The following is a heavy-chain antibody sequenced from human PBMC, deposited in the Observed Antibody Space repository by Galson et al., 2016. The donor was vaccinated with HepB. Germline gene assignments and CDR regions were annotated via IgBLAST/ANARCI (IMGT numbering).Heavy chain of an antibody. D-gene: IGHD2-21*01. V-gene: IGHV1-18*01. CDR1: GYTFISYG. CDR2: ISGYNGKT. Sequence: SVKVSCKASGYTFISYGISWVRQAPGQGLEWMGWISGYNGKTNYAQKLQGRVTMTIDTSTSTAYMELRSLRPDDTAVYYCARRLVVYYYYGMDVWGQGTTVTVSS. J-gene: IGHJ6*02. CDR3: ARRLVVYYYYGMDV.